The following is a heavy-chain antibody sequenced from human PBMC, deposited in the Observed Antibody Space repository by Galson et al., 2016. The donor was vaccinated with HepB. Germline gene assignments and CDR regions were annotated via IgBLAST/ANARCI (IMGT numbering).Heavy chain of an antibody. CDR2: ISVYRTI. CDR1: GFAFSSYS. CDR3: ARSVEGHFDY. D-gene: IGHD1-1*01. Sequence: SLRLSCAASGFAFSSYSMNWVRQTPGKGLEWVSYISVYRTIYYADSVKGRFTTSRDDARNSLYLQMNTPRADNAAVYYCARSVEGHFDYWGQGILVTVSS. V-gene: IGHV3-48*04. J-gene: IGHJ4*02.